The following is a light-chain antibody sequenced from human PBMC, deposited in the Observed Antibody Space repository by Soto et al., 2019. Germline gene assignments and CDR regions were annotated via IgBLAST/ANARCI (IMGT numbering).Light chain of an antibody. J-gene: IGKJ4*01. CDR1: QSVRSY. CDR2: DVS. CDR3: QQRSNWPLT. V-gene: IGKV3-11*01. Sequence: EIVLTQSPVTLSLSPGERATLSCRASQSVRSYLAWYQQKPGQAPRLLIHDVSNRATGIPARFSGSGSGTDFTLTISSLEPEDFAVYYCQQRSNWPLTFGGGTKVEIK.